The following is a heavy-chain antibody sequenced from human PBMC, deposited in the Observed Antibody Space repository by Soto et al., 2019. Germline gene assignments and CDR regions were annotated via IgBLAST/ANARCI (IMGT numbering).Heavy chain of an antibody. D-gene: IGHD6-13*01. CDR1: GFTFSSHA. Sequence: EVQLLESGGGLVQPGRSLRLSCTASGFTFSSHAMTWVRQAPGKGQEWVSGLSDSGDSIYYADSVKGRFTIYRDNSMNTLYLQMNTLSVEDTAVYYCAKVSSSWYAGLFDLWGQGTLVTVSS. CDR3: AKVSSSWYAGLFDL. J-gene: IGHJ4*02. CDR2: LSDSGDSI. V-gene: IGHV3-23*01.